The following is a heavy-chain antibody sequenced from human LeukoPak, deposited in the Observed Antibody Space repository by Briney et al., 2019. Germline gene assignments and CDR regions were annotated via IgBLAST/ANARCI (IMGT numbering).Heavy chain of an antibody. Sequence: GRSLRLSCAASGFTFDDYAMHWVRQAPGKGLEWVSGISRNSNNIVYAASVKGRFTISRDNAKNSLYPQMHSLRGEDTAFYYCAKGKGDGYNYYYYMDVWGKGTTVTISS. V-gene: IGHV3-9*01. CDR3: AKGKGDGYNYYYYMDV. CDR2: ISRNSNNI. J-gene: IGHJ6*03. D-gene: IGHD5-24*01. CDR1: GFTFDDYA.